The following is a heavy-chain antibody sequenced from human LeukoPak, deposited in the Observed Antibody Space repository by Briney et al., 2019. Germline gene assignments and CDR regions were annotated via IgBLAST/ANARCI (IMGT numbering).Heavy chain of an antibody. CDR1: GFIFSNSA. J-gene: IGHJ4*02. CDR2: ISYDGSNK. CDR3: AKDIEEWLVKGGGCFDY. Sequence: GGSLRLSCAASGFIFSNSAMRWVRQAPGKGLEWVAVISYDGSNKYYADPVKGRFTISRDNSKNTLYLQMNSLRAEDTAVYYCAKDIEEWLVKGGGCFDYGGQGTLVTVSS. D-gene: IGHD6-19*01. V-gene: IGHV3-30*18.